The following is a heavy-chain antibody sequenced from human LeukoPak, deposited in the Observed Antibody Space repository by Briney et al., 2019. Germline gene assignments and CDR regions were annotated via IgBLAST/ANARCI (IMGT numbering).Heavy chain of an antibody. Sequence: GSLRLSCVASGFTFSSYSMNWVRQAPGKGLEWVSSISSSSSYIYYADSVKGRFTISRDNAKNSLYLQMNSLRAEDTAVYYCARDSSGWYGELDYWGQGTPVTVSS. V-gene: IGHV3-21*01. J-gene: IGHJ4*02. CDR2: ISSSSSYI. D-gene: IGHD6-19*01. CDR3: ARDSSGWYGELDY. CDR1: GFTFSSYS.